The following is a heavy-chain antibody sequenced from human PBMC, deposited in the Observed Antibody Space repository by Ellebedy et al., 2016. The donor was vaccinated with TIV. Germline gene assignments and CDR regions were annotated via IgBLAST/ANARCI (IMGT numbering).Heavy chain of an antibody. CDR1: GGTFSSYA. CDR2: IIPIFGTA. Sequence: ASVKVSCKASGGTFSSYAISWVRQAPGQGLEWMGGIIPIFGTANYAQKFQGRVTITADESTSTAYMELSSLRSEDTAVYYCARDADSSSFHDAFDIWGQGTMVTVSS. D-gene: IGHD6-13*01. CDR3: ARDADSSSFHDAFDI. V-gene: IGHV1-69*13. J-gene: IGHJ3*02.